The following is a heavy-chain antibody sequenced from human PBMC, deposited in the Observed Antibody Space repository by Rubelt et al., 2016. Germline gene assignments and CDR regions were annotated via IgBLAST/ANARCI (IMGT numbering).Heavy chain of an antibody. CDR2: IFLNDET. Sequence: GKALEWLAHIFLNDETSNRTSLKSKLTISKDTSKNQVVLTMTNMDPVDTATYYCARISVAAAGQPFDYWGQGTLVTVSS. D-gene: IGHD6-13*01. CDR3: ARISVAAAGQPFDY. J-gene: IGHJ4*02. V-gene: IGHV2-26*01.